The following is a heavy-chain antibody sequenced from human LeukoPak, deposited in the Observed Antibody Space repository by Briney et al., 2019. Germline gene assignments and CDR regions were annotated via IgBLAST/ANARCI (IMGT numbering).Heavy chain of an antibody. V-gene: IGHV4-34*01. CDR3: ARGPGIAVAVDY. J-gene: IGHJ4*02. CDR2: INHSGST. D-gene: IGHD6-19*01. Sequence: SETLSLTCAVYGGSFSGYYWSWIRQPPGKGLEWVGEINHSGSTNYNPSRKSRVTISVATSKNQFSLKLSSVTAADTAVYYCARGPGIAVAVDYWGQGTLVTVSS. CDR1: GGSFSGYY.